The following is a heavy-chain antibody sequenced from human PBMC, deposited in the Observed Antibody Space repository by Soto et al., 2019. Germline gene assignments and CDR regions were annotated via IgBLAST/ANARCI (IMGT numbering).Heavy chain of an antibody. CDR2: INPSGGST. CDR3: ARDPFVAAVYYYGMDV. Sequence: QVQLVQSGAEVKKPGASVKVSCKASGYTFTSYYMHWVRQAPGQGLEWMGIINPSGGSTSYAQKFRGSATLTGDTSTSTVYRELSSVRSEATAVYYCARDPFVAAVYYYGMDVWGQGTTVTVSS. D-gene: IGHD6-25*01. J-gene: IGHJ6*02. V-gene: IGHV1-46*01. CDR1: GYTFTSYY.